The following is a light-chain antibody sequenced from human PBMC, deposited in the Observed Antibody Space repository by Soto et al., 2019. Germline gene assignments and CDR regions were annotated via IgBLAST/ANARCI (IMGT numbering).Light chain of an antibody. V-gene: IGLV2-14*01. CDR1: SSDVGGYNY. Sequence: QSALTQPASVSGSPGQSITISCTGTSSDVGGYNYVSWYQQHPGKAPKLMIYDVSKRPSGVSNRFSGFKSGNTASLTISGLQSEAEADYYCSSDPSSSTSVVFGGGTKLPVL. CDR3: SSDPSSSTSVV. CDR2: DVS. J-gene: IGLJ2*01.